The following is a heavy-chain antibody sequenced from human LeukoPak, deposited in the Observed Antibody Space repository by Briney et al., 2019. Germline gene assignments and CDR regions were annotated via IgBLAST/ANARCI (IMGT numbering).Heavy chain of an antibody. CDR3: ARLFDY. V-gene: IGHV4-34*01. J-gene: IGHJ4*02. Sequence: KPSETLSLTCAVYGGSFSGYYWSWIRQPPGKGLEWIGEINHSGSTNYNPSLKSRVTISVDTSKNQFSLKLSSVTAADTVVYYCARLFDYWGQGTLVTVSS. CDR2: INHSGST. CDR1: GGSFSGYY.